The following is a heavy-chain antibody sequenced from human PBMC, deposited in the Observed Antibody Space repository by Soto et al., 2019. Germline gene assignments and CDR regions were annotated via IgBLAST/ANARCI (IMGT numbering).Heavy chain of an antibody. CDR2: IKQDGSEK. CDR1: GFTFSSYW. CDR3: ARGGYSGGWYNEYFQH. D-gene: IGHD6-19*01. Sequence: GGSLRFSCAASGFTFSSYWMSWVRQAPGKGLEWVANIKQDGSEKYYVDSVKGRFTISRDNANNSLYLQMNSLRAEDMAVYYCARGGYSGGWYNEYFQHWGQGTLVTVSS. J-gene: IGHJ1*01. V-gene: IGHV3-7*05.